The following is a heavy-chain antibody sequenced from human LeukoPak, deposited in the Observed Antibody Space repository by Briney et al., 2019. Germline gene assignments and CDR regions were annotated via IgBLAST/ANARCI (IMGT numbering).Heavy chain of an antibody. J-gene: IGHJ5*02. CDR3: ARDRAEYCSSTSCYANWFDP. CDR1: GFTFSSYW. V-gene: IGHV3-74*01. D-gene: IGHD2-2*01. Sequence: GGSLRLSCAASGFTFSSYWMHWVRQAPGKGLVWVSRINTDGSSTSYADSVKGRFTISRDNAKNTLYLQMNSLRAEDTAVYYCARDRAEYCSSTSCYANWFDPWGQGTLVTVSS. CDR2: INTDGSST.